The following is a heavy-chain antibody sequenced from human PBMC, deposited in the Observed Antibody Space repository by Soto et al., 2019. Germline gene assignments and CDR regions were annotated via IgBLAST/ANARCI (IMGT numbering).Heavy chain of an antibody. J-gene: IGHJ3*02. CDR2: ISSSSYI. V-gene: IGHV3-21*01. CDR3: ASLLPSYGSGSYFDAFDI. Sequence: GGSLRLSCAASGFTFSSYSMNWVRQAPGKGLEWVSSISSSSYIYYADSVKGRFTISRDNAKNSLYLQMNSLRAEDTAVYYCASLLPSYGSGSYFDAFDIWGQGTMVTVSS. CDR1: GFTFSSYS. D-gene: IGHD3-10*01.